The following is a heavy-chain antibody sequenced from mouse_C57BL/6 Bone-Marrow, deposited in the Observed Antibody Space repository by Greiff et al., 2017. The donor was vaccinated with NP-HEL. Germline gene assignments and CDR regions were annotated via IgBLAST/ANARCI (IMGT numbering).Heavy chain of an antibody. CDR2: ISAGGSYT. Sequence: DVQLVESGGGLVKPGGSLKLSCAASGFTFSSYAMSWVRQTPEKRLEWVATISAGGSYTYYPVNVKGRFTISRDNAKNNLYLQMSHLKSEDTAMYYCARGKSLCDYDESYAMDYWGQGTSVTVSS. CDR3: ARGKSLCDYDESYAMDY. V-gene: IGHV5-4*01. D-gene: IGHD2-4*01. J-gene: IGHJ4*01. CDR1: GFTFSSYA.